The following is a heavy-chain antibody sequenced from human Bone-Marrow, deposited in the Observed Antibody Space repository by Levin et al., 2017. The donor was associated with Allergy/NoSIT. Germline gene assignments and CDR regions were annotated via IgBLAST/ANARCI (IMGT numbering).Heavy chain of an antibody. Sequence: ASETLSLTCTVSGGSISSYYWSWIRQPPGKGLEWIGYIYYSGSTNYNPSLKSRVTISVDTSKNQFSLKLSSVTAADTAVYYCAREARQWTSRYYFDYWGQGTLVTVSS. D-gene: IGHD6-19*01. V-gene: IGHV4-59*01. J-gene: IGHJ4*02. CDR3: AREARQWTSRYYFDY. CDR1: GGSISSYY. CDR2: IYYSGST.